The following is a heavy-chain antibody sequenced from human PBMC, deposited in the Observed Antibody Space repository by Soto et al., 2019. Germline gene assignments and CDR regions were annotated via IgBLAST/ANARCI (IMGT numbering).Heavy chain of an antibody. CDR1: GFTFTNYA. D-gene: IGHD6-19*01. J-gene: IGHJ4*02. CDR3: ARSSSGWYSFDY. Sequence: GGSLRLSCAASGFTFTNYAMSWVRQAPGEGLEWVSAISGSGGSTYHADSVKGRVTISRDNPRNTLFLQMNSLRAEDTAVYYCARSSSGWYSFDYWGQGTLVTVSS. CDR2: ISGSGGST. V-gene: IGHV3-23*01.